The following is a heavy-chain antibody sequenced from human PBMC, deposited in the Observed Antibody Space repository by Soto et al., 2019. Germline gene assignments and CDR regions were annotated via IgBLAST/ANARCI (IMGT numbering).Heavy chain of an antibody. Sequence: SETLSLTCAVSGGSISSGTFSWTWIRQPPGKGLEFIGSIYYTGGTYYNPSLKSRVTISLDTSKNQFSLNLNSVTAADTAMYDCATIVGGNDDWGQGALVTVSS. CDR3: ATIVGGNDD. CDR2: IYYTGGT. D-gene: IGHD1-26*01. J-gene: IGHJ4*02. CDR1: GGSISSGTFS. V-gene: IGHV4-30-2*01.